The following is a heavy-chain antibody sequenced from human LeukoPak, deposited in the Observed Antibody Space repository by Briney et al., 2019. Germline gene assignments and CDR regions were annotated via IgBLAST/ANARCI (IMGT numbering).Heavy chain of an antibody. CDR2: IIPIFGTA. CDR3: ARSGPLSDYYDSSGYYGNY. D-gene: IGHD3-22*01. V-gene: IGHV1-69*05. Sequence: SVKVSCKASGGTFSSYAISWVRQASGQGLEWMGRIIPIFGTANYAQKFQGRVTITTDESTSTAYMELSSLRSEDTAVYYCARSGPLSDYYDSSGYYGNYWGQGTLVTVPS. CDR1: GGTFSSYA. J-gene: IGHJ4*02.